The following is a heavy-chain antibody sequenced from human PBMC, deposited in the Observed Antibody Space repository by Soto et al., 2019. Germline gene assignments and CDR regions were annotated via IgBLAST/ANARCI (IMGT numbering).Heavy chain of an antibody. CDR3: AKGFIVVVTAIRPDDNFDV. Sequence: LRLSCAASGFTFNTYAMNWVRQAPGKGLEWVASISGSGGTINYADSVKGRFTTSRDTSKNTLYLQMNSLSAEDTAVYYCAKGFIVVVTAIRPDDNFDVWGQGTMVTVSS. CDR1: GFTFNTYA. D-gene: IGHD2-21*02. V-gene: IGHV3-23*01. J-gene: IGHJ3*01. CDR2: ISGSGGTI.